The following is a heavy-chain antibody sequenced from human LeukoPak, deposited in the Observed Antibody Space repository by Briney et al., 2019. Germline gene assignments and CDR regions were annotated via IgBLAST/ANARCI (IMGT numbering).Heavy chain of an antibody. CDR1: GYTFTSYG. CDR3: ARGKAMAPYNWFDP. V-gene: IGHV1-18*01. J-gene: IGHJ5*02. D-gene: IGHD5-18*01. CDR2: ISAYNGNT. Sequence: ASVKLSCKASGYTFTSYGISWVRQAPGQGLEWMGWISAYNGNTNYAQTLQGRVTMTTDTSTSTAYMELRSLRSDDTAVYYCARGKAMAPYNWFDPWGQGTLVTVSS.